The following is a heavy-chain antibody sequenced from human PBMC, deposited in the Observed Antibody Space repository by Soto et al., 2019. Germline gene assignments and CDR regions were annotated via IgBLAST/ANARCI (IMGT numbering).Heavy chain of an antibody. J-gene: IGHJ4*02. D-gene: IGHD1-26*01. V-gene: IGHV1-69*02. CDR1: GGTFSSYT. CDR2: IIPILGIA. CDR3: ATRGPGWELFDY. Sequence: QVQLVQSGAEVKKPGSSVKVSCKASGGTFSSYTISWVRQAPGQGLEWMGRIIPILGIANYAQKFQGRVTITADKSTSTAYMELSSLRSEDTAVYYCATRGPGWELFDYWGQGTLVTGAS.